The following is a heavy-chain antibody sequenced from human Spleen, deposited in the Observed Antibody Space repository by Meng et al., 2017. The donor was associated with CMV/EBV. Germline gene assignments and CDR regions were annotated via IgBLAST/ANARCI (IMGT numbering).Heavy chain of an antibody. CDR2: ISSSGSTI. Sequence: FTFSDYYMSWIRQAPGKGLEWVSYISSSGSTIYYADSVKGRFTISRDNAKNSLYLQMNSLRAEDTAVYYCAADFRRHFFGSGTSRLDYWGQGILVTVSS. CDR3: AADFRRHFFGSGTSRLDY. CDR1: FTFSDYY. V-gene: IGHV3-11*04. J-gene: IGHJ4*02. D-gene: IGHD3-10*01.